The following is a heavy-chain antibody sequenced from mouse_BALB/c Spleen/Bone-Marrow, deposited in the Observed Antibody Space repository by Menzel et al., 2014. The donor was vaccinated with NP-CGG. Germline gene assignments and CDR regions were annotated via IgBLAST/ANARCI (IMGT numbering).Heavy chain of an antibody. Sequence: ESGPGLVKPSQPVSLTCTVTDISITTGNYRWSWIRQFPGNKLEWIGYMYYSGTITYNPSLTSRTTITRDTSKNQVFLEMNSLTAEDTATYFCARDRYGYAMDYWGQGTSVTVSS. D-gene: IGHD2-14*01. CDR3: ARDRYGYAMDY. CDR1: DISITTGNYR. V-gene: IGHV3-5*02. CDR2: MYYSGTI. J-gene: IGHJ4*01.